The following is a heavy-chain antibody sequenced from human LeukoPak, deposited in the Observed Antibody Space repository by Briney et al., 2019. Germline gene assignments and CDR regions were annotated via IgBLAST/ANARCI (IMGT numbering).Heavy chain of an antibody. CDR2: INPSGGST. J-gene: IGHJ4*02. D-gene: IGHD3-10*01. Sequence: ASVKVSCKASGYTFTSYYMHWVRQAPGQGLEWMGIINPSGGSTSYAQKFQGRVTMTRDTSTSTAYMELSSLRSEDTAVYYCACFVAPGFDYWGQGTLVTVSS. V-gene: IGHV1-46*03. CDR1: GYTFTSYY. CDR3: ACFVAPGFDY.